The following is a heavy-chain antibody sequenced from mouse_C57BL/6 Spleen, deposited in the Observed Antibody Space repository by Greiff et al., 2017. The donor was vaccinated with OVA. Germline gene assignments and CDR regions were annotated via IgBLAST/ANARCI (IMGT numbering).Heavy chain of an antibody. CDR1: GFTFSDYG. J-gene: IGHJ4*01. CDR3: ARRWGDAMDY. CDR2: ISSGSSTI. V-gene: IGHV5-17*01. Sequence: EVKVVESGGGLVKPGGSLKLSCAASGFTFSDYGMHWVRQAPEKGLEWVAYISSGSSTIYYADTVKGRFTISRDNAKNTLFLQMTTLRSEDTAMYYCARRWGDAMDYWGQGTSVTVSS. D-gene: IGHD2-3*01.